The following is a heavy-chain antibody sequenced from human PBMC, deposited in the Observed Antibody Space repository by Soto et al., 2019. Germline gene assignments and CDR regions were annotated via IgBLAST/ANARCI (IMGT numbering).Heavy chain of an antibody. D-gene: IGHD5-12*01. CDR2: VSASGATI. J-gene: IGHJ3*01. V-gene: IGHV3-48*03. CDR3: TKEKSVVNSGYDAFDV. Sequence: VGSLRLSCAASGFTFSDYEMDWVRQAPGKGLEWVAYVSASGATIFYADSVKGRFIISRDNAESSLFLQMNSLRADDTAVYYCTKEKSVVNSGYDAFDVWGQGTMVTVSS. CDR1: GFTFSDYE.